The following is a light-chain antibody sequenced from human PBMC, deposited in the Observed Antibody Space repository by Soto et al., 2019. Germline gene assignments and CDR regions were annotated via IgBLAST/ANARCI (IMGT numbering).Light chain of an antibody. CDR3: GACAGSNTWV. CDR1: SSDVGGYNY. CDR2: DVN. J-gene: IGLJ3*02. V-gene: IGLV2-11*01. Sequence: QSVLTQPRSVSGSPGQSVTISCTGTSSDVGGYNYVSWYQQHPGKAPKLMIYDVNKRPSGVPDRVSGSKSGNTASLTISGLQAEDESYFCSGACAGSNTWVFGGGTKVTVL.